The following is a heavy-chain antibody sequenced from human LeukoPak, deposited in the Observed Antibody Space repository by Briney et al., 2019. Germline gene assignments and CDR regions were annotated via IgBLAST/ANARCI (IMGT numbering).Heavy chain of an antibody. D-gene: IGHD3-22*01. CDR1: GFTFSSYW. CDR2: INSDGSST. CDR3: ARGGDYYDSSGYYYVSRYYFDY. J-gene: IGHJ4*02. Sequence: GGSLRLSCAASGFTFSSYWMHWVRQAPGKGLVWVSRINSDGSSTSYADSVKGRFTISRDNAKNTLYLQMNSLRAEDTAVYYCARGGDYYDSSGYYYVSRYYFDYWGQGTLVTVSS. V-gene: IGHV3-74*01.